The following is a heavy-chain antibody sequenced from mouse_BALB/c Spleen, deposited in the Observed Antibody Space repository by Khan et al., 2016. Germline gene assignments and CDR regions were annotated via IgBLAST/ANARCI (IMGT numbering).Heavy chain of an antibody. Sequence: VQLQQPGPDLVKPGASVKISCKASGYSFSGYYMHWVKQSHGKSLEWVGRVNPNNGDTRYNQNFKGKAILTIDRSSTTAYMEVRSLTSEDSAVYYCLRDTMDYWGQGISVTVSS. CDR2: VNPNNGDT. J-gene: IGHJ4*01. D-gene: IGHD1-1*01. V-gene: IGHV1-26*01. CDR1: GYSFSGYY. CDR3: LRDTMDY.